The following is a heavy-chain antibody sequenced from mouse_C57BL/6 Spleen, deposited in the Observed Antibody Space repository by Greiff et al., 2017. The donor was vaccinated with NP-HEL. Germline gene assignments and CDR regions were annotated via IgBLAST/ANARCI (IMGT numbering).Heavy chain of an antibody. CDR2: INPSNGGT. CDR1: GYTFTSYW. CDR3: ARVHGSSSWIAY. D-gene: IGHD1-1*01. V-gene: IGHV1-53*01. J-gene: IGHJ3*01. Sequence: VQLQQPGTELVKPGASVKLSCKASGYTFTSYWMHWVKQRPGQGLEWIGNINPSNGGTNYNEKFKSKATLTVDKSSSTAYMQISSLTSEDSAVYYCARVHGSSSWIAYWGQGTLVTVSA.